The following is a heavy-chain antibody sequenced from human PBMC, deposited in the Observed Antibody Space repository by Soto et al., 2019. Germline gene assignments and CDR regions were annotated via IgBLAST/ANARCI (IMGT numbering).Heavy chain of an antibody. V-gene: IGHV3-21*01. CDR2: ISDTSAYI. Sequence: PGGSLRLSCAASGFTFSSYSMNLVRQAPGKGLEWVSSISDTSAYIYYVDSVRGRFTISRDNAENSLYLQMNSLRVEDTGVYYCARDRPGSGSYGYWGEGTLVTVSS. D-gene: IGHD3-10*01. CDR3: ARDRPGSGSYGY. J-gene: IGHJ4*02. CDR1: GFTFSSYS.